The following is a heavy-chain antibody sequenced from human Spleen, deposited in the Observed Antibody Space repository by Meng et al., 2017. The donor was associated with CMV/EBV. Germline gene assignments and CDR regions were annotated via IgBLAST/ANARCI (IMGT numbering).Heavy chain of an antibody. J-gene: IGHJ6*02. D-gene: IGHD2-2*01. CDR1: GYSFTGFY. CDR3: ARVGGDFEVVPPVYYFYGMDV. CDR2: INCNSGVS. V-gene: IGHV1-2*02. Sequence: ASVKVSCKASGYSFTGFYLHWVRQAPGQGLEWMGWINCNSGVSNLPQNFQGRVTMTRDTSISTAYMELSRLTSDDTAMYYCARVGGDFEVVPPVYYFYGMDVWGQGTTVTVSS.